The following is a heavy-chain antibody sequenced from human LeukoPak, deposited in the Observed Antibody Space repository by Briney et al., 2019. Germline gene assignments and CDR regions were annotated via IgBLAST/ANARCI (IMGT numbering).Heavy chain of an antibody. V-gene: IGHV4-4*02. CDR3: ARDYDDSSGYYWDRACDI. CDR1: GGSISSSNW. Sequence: SGTLSLTCAVSGGSISSSNWWSWVRQPPGKGLEWIGEIYHSGSTNYNPSLKSRVTISVDKSKNQFSLKLSSVTAADTAVYYCARDYDDSSGYYWDRACDIWGQGTMVTVSS. J-gene: IGHJ3*02. CDR2: IYHSGST. D-gene: IGHD3-22*01.